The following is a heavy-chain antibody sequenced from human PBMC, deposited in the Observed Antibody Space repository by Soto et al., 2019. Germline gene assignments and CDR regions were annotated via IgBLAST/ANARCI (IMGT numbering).Heavy chain of an antibody. CDR1: GFTFASRA. CDR3: ASGPALRKYYFDY. Sequence: GGSLRLSCAASGFTFASRAMNWVRQAPGKGLEWVSSISGSGGNIYYADSVKGRLTISRDNSKNTLYLQMNSLRAEDTAVYYCASGPALRKYYFDYWCQGTRVTVSS. J-gene: IGHJ4*02. V-gene: IGHV3-23*01. CDR2: ISGSGGNI.